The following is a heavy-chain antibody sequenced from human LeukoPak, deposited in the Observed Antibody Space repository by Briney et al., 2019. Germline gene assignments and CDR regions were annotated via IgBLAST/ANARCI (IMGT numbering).Heavy chain of an antibody. Sequence: SETLSLTCTVSGGSMSPYHWGWIRQPPGKGLEWTGYIYYSGSTNYNPSLKSRVTISVDTSKNRFSLKLSSVTAADTAIYYCARAVSGRFDYWGQGTLVTVSS. CDR1: GGSMSPYH. V-gene: IGHV4-59*08. CDR3: ARAVSGRFDY. CDR2: IYYSGST. J-gene: IGHJ4*02. D-gene: IGHD6-19*01.